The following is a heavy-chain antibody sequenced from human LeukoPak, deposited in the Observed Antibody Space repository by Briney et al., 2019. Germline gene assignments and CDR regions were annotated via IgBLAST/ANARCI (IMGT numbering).Heavy chain of an antibody. V-gene: IGHV4-4*07. CDR2: IYTSGST. J-gene: IGHJ5*02. CDR1: GGSINSHY. D-gene: IGHD2-2*01. CDR3: ARAGIVVVPAAIHYNWFDP. Sequence: QPSETLSLTCTVSGGSINSHYWSWIRQPAGKGLEWIGRIYTSGSTNYNPSLKSRVTMSVDTSKNQFSLKLSSVTAADTAVYYCARAGIVVVPAAIHYNWFDPWGQGTLVTVSS.